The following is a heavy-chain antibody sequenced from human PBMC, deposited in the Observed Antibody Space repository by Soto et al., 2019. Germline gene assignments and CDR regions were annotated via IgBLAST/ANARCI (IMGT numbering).Heavy chain of an antibody. D-gene: IGHD5-18*01. J-gene: IGHJ3*02. V-gene: IGHV4-39*01. CDR3: ARNKVGYGSPDDAFDI. Sequence: PSETLSLTCTVSGGSISSSSYYWGWIRQPPGKGLEWIGSIYYSGSTYYNPSLKSRVTISVDTSKNQFSLKLSSVTAADTAVYYCARNKVGYGSPDDAFDIWGQGTMVTVSS. CDR2: IYYSGST. CDR1: GGSISSSSYY.